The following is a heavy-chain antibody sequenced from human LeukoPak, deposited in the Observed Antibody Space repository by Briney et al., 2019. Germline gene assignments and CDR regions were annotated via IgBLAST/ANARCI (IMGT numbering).Heavy chain of an antibody. V-gene: IGHV3-13*01. J-gene: IGHJ6*03. CDR2: IGAAGDT. CDR1: GFTFSSYD. D-gene: IGHD3-10*01. Sequence: GGSLRLSCAASGFTFSSYDMHWVRQATGKRLEWVSAIGAAGDTYYAGSVKGRFTISRDYSKNTLYLQMNSLRAEDTAVYYCAKTGGDSVLYYYYMDVWGKGTTVTVSS. CDR3: AKTGGDSVLYYYYMDV.